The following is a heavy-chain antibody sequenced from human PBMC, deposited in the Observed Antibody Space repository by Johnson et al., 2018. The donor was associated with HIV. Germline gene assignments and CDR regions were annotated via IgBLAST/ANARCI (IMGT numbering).Heavy chain of an antibody. CDR2: ISSSGSTI. CDR1: GFTFSDYY. Sequence: QVQLVESGGGLVQPGGSLRLSCAASGFTFSDYYMSWIRQAPGKGLEWVSYISSSGSTIYYADSVKGRFTISRDNAKNSLYLQMNSLRPEDTAMYYCAAYYDFWSGSYTSGFDIWGQGTMVTVSS. D-gene: IGHD3-3*01. V-gene: IGHV3-11*04. J-gene: IGHJ3*02. CDR3: AAYYDFWSGSYTSGFDI.